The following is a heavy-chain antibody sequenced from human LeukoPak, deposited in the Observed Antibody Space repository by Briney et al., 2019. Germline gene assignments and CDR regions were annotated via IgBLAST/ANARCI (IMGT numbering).Heavy chain of an antibody. CDR2: LSYDGGNK. J-gene: IGHJ4*02. CDR1: GFTFSSYG. D-gene: IGHD6-13*01. V-gene: IGHV3-30*18. CDR3: AKDADIAAAGYYFDY. Sequence: GGSLRLSCAASGFTFSSYGMHWVRQAPGKGLEGVAVLSYDGGNKYYADSVKGRFTISRDNSKNTLYLQMNSLRTEDTAVYYCAKDADIAAAGYYFDYWGQGTLVTVSS.